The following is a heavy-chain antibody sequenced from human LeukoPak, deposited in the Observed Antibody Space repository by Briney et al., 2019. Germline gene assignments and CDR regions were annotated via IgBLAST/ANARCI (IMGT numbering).Heavy chain of an antibody. V-gene: IGHV1-8*03. Sequence: ASVKVSCKASGYTFTSYDINWVRQATGQGLEWMGWMNPNSGNTGYAQKFQGRVTITRNTSISTAYMELSSLRSEDTAVYYCARGRYNWNDVGWSDPWGQGTLVTVSS. CDR3: ARGRYNWNDVGWSDP. CDR1: GYTFTSYD. D-gene: IGHD1-1*01. CDR2: MNPNSGNT. J-gene: IGHJ5*02.